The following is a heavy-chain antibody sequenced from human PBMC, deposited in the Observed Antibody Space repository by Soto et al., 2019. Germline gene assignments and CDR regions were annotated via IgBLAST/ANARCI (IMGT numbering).Heavy chain of an antibody. CDR3: ARPVGGTAY. Sequence: EVQLVESGGGLVKPGGSLRLSCAASGFTFSKYSMNWVRQAPGKGLEWVSSISSSSSYIYYADSVKGRFTISRDNAKNSLYVELSSLRVEDTAVYYCARPVGGTAYWGQGTLVTVSS. D-gene: IGHD1-26*01. V-gene: IGHV3-21*02. CDR1: GFTFSKYS. J-gene: IGHJ4*02. CDR2: ISSSSSYI.